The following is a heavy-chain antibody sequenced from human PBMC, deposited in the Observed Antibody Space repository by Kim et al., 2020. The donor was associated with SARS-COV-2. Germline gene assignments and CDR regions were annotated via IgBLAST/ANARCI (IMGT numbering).Heavy chain of an antibody. CDR2: IYYSGST. Sequence: SETLSLTCTVSGGSISSYYWSWIRQPPGKGLEWIGYIYYSGSTNYNPSLKSRVTISVDTSKNQFSLKLSSVTAADTAVYYCARDLTRWLSGHAFDIWGQGTMVTVSS. V-gene: IGHV4-59*13. J-gene: IGHJ3*02. CDR1: GGSISSYY. D-gene: IGHD6-19*01. CDR3: ARDLTRWLSGHAFDI.